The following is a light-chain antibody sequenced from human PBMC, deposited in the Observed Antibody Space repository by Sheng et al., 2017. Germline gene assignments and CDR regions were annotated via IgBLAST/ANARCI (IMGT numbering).Light chain of an antibody. Sequence: EIVLTQSPGTLSLSPGERATLSCRASQSVSSNYLVWYQQKPGQAPRLLIYGASTRATGIPDRFSGSGSGTDFTLTISRLEPEDFAVYYCQQYGNSVYTFGQGTKLEI. J-gene: IGKJ2*01. CDR3: QQYGNSVYT. V-gene: IGKV3-20*01. CDR2: GAS. CDR1: QSVSSNY.